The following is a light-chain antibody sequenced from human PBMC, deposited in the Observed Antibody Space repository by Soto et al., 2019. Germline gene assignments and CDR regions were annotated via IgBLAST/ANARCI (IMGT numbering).Light chain of an antibody. CDR3: QNYNRAPWT. V-gene: IGKV1-27*01. J-gene: IGKJ1*01. Sequence: DIQMTQSPSSLSASVGDRVTITCRASEDISNYLAWYQQKPGKVPKLQIYGASTLQSGVPSRFSGRGSGTDFTLTISSLQTEDVATYYCQNYNRAPWTFGQGTKVESK. CDR1: EDISNY. CDR2: GAS.